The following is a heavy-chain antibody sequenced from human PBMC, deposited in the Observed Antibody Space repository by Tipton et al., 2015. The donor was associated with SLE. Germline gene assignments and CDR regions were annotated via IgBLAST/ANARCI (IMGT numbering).Heavy chain of an antibody. J-gene: IGHJ3*02. CDR1: GSSISSYY. Sequence: TLSLTCTVSGSSISSYYWSWIRQPPGKGLEWIGYIYYSGSTNYNPSLKSRVTISVDTSKNQFSLKLSSVTAADTAVYYCASDGDDSSGAFDIWGQGTMVTVSS. D-gene: IGHD3-22*01. CDR3: ASDGDDSSGAFDI. V-gene: IGHV4-59*01. CDR2: IYYSGST.